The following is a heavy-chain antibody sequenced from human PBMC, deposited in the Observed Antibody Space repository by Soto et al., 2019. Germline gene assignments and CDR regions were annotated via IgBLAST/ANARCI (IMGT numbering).Heavy chain of an antibody. CDR2: ISSSSSYI. CDR1: GFTFSSYS. CDR3: ARDYGDYEVSDY. Sequence: EVQLVESGGGLVKPGGSLRLSCAASGFTFSSYSMNWVRQAPGKGLEWVSSISSSSSYIYYADSVKGRFTISRDNAKNSLYLQMNSLRAEDTAVYYCARDYGDYEVSDYWGQGTLVTVSS. D-gene: IGHD4-17*01. V-gene: IGHV3-21*01. J-gene: IGHJ4*02.